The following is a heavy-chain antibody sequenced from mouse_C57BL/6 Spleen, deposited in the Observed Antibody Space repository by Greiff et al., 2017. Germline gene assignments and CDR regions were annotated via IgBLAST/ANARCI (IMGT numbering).Heavy chain of an antibody. Sequence: QVQLKESGAELVKPGASVKLSCKASGYTFTEYTIHWVKQRSGQGLEWIGWFYPGSGSIKYNEKFKDKATLTAAKSSSTVYMELSRLTSEDSAVYFCARHEEGLRYYAMDYWGQGTSVTVSS. CDR1: GYTFTEYT. D-gene: IGHD1-1*01. CDR3: ARHEEGLRYYAMDY. J-gene: IGHJ4*01. V-gene: IGHV1-62-2*01. CDR2: FYPGSGSI.